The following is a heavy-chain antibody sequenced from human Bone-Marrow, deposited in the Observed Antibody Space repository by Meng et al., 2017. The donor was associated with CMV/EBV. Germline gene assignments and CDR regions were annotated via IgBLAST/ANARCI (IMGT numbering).Heavy chain of an antibody. V-gene: IGHV1-2*02. Sequence: ASVKVSCKASGYSFASYYIHWVRQAPGQGLEWMGWFNPNSGDADYAQKFQGRVTMTRDTSISTAYMELSSLRSDDTAVYYCARDRQWSTVLDYWGQGTLVTVSS. CDR3: ARDRQWSTVLDY. CDR1: GYSFASYY. D-gene: IGHD2-15*01. J-gene: IGHJ4*02. CDR2: FNPNSGDA.